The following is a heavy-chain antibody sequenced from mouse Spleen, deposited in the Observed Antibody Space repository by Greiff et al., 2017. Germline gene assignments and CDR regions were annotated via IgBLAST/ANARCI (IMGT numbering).Heavy chain of an antibody. CDR3: TRTYDYDVDYFDY. CDR2: IYPGNSDT. J-gene: IGHJ2*01. V-gene: IGHV1-5*01. D-gene: IGHD2-4*01. Sequence: VQLQQSGTVLARPGASVKMSCKASGYSFTSYWMHWVKQRPGQGLEWFGAIYPGNSDTSYNQKFKGKAKLTAVTSASTAYMELSSLTNEDSAVYYCTRTYDYDVDYFDYWGQGTTLTVSS. CDR1: GYSFTSYW.